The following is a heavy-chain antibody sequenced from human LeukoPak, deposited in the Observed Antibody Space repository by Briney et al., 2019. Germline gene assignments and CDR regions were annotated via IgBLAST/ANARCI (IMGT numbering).Heavy chain of an antibody. CDR3: ARMGRYCSSTSCYPRYGMDV. CDR1: GFSFSSYG. CDR2: IWYDGSNK. D-gene: IGHD2-2*01. J-gene: IGHJ6*02. Sequence: GGSLRLSCAASGFSFSSYGMHLVRQAPGKGLEWVAVIWYDGSNKYYADSVKGRFTISRDNSKNTLFLQMNSLRAEDTAVYYCARMGRYCSSTSCYPRYGMDVWGQGTTVTVSS. V-gene: IGHV3-33*01.